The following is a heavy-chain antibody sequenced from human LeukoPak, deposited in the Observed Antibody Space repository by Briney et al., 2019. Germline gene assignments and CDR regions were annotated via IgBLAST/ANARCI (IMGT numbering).Heavy chain of an antibody. D-gene: IGHD3-10*01. Sequence: PSETLSLTCAVYGGSFSGYYWSWIRQPPGKGLEGIGEINHSGSTNYNPSLKSRGTISVDTSKNQFSLKLSSVTAADTAVYYCARVKGLLWLGELLLDAFDIWGQGTMVTVSS. CDR2: INHSGST. CDR3: ARVKGLLWLGELLLDAFDI. CDR1: GGSFSGYY. J-gene: IGHJ3*02. V-gene: IGHV4-34*01.